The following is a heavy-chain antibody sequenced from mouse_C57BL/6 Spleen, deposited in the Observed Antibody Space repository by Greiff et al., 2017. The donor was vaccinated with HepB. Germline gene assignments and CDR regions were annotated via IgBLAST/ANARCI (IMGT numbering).Heavy chain of an antibody. D-gene: IGHD1-1*01. CDR1: GFTFSSYA. CDR3: ARDRAYGSRGPPYYAMDY. Sequence: EVKLQESGGGLVKPGGSLKLSCAASGFTFSSYAMSWVRQTPEKRLEWVATISDGGSYTYYPDNVKGRFTISRDNAKNNLYLQMSHLKSEDTAMYYCARDRAYGSRGPPYYAMDYWGQGTSVTVSS. J-gene: IGHJ4*01. V-gene: IGHV5-4*01. CDR2: ISDGGSYT.